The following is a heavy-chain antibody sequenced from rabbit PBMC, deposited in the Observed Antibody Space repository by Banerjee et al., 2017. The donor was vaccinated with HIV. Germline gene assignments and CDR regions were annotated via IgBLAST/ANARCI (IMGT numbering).Heavy chain of an antibody. CDR3: ARAGTSGWNFKL. D-gene: IGHD1-1*01. CDR2: IYTGSGSA. V-gene: IGHV1S45*01. Sequence: QEQLVESGGGLVTLGGSLKLSCKASRIDFSTYGISWVRQAPGKGLEWIACIYTGSGSAYYASWVNGRFTISKTSSTTVTLQMTSLTAADTATYFCARAGTSGWNFKLWGQGTLVTVS. CDR1: RIDFSTYG. J-gene: IGHJ4*01.